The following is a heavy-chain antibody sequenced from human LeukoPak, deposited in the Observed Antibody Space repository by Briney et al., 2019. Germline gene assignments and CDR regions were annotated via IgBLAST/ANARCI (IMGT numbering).Heavy chain of an antibody. D-gene: IGHD3-10*01. V-gene: IGHV4-4*07. CDR2: LYISGST. J-gene: IGHJ4*02. CDR1: GASISSYY. Sequence: SETLSLTCTVSGASISSYYYNWIRQTAGRGLEWIGRLYISGSTDYNPSLKNRVTISVDTSNNQFSLKLNSVTAADTAVYFCARDLSGSLYFDYWGQGVLDTVSS. CDR3: ARDLSGSLYFDY.